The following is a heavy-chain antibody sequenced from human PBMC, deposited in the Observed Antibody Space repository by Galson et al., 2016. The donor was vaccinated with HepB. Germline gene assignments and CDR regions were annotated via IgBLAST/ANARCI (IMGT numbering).Heavy chain of an antibody. D-gene: IGHD2-15*01. Sequence: SLRLSCAASGFTFSSYWMTWVRQAPGKGLEWVANIKQDGSEKYHADSVKGRFTISRDNAKNSMYLQMNGLRAEDTAVYYCASDSGYCSGGSCYGDAFDIWGQGTMVTVSS. CDR2: IKQDGSEK. CDR1: GFTFSSYW. J-gene: IGHJ3*02. V-gene: IGHV3-7*01. CDR3: ASDSGYCSGGSCYGDAFDI.